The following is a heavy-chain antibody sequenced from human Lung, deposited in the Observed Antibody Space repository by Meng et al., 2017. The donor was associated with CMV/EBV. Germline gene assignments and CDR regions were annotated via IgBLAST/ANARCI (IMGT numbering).Heavy chain of an antibody. J-gene: IGHJ6*04. D-gene: IGHD2-15*01. CDR3: AREGYCSGGSCYYYYYGRDV. Sequence: SCAASGFTFDDYAMHWVRQAPGKGLEWVSGISWNSGSIGYADSVKGRFTISRDNAKNSLYLQMNSLRAEDTALYYCAREGYCSGGSCYYYYYGRDVWXKGTXVTVSS. CDR2: ISWNSGSI. CDR1: GFTFDDYA. V-gene: IGHV3-9*01.